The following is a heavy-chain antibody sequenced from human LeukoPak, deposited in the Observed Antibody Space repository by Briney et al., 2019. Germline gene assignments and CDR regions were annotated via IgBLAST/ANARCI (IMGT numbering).Heavy chain of an antibody. CDR2: ISASGLST. CDR3: ARSRIVLHWFDP. Sequence: PGGSLRLSCAASGFTFTSSAMSWVRQAPGKGLEWVSTISASGLSTYHTDSVTGRFTISRDNSKNTLYLQMNSLKAEDTAVYSCARSRIVLHWFDPWGQGSLVTVS. V-gene: IGHV3-23*01. CDR1: GFTFTSSA. D-gene: IGHD2/OR15-2a*01. J-gene: IGHJ5*02.